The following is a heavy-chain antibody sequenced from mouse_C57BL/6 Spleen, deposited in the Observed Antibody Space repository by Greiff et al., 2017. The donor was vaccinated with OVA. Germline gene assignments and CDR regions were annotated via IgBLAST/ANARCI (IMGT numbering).Heavy chain of an antibody. CDR2: ISDGGSYT. J-gene: IGHJ3*01. V-gene: IGHV5-4*01. CDR1: GFTFSSYA. Sequence: EVKLVESGGGLVKPGGSLKLSCAASGFTFSSYAMSWVRQTPEKRLEWVATISDGGSYTYYPDNVKGRFTISRDNAKNNLYLQMSHLKSEDTAMYYCAREGGSRFAYWGQGTLVTVSA. CDR3: AREGGSRFAY. D-gene: IGHD1-1*01.